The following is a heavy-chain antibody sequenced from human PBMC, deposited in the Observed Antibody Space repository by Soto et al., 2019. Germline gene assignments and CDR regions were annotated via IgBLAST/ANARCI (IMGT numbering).Heavy chain of an antibody. Sequence: ASVKVSCKASGYTFTDHYMHWVRQAPGQGLEWMGCLDPNSGATNYAQRFRGRVTMTSDTSISTAYMELSRLTSDDTAIYYCVRDLAALYDSSGYYLDYWGQGSLVTVSS. CDR2: LDPNSGAT. D-gene: IGHD3-22*01. V-gene: IGHV1-2*02. CDR3: VRDLAALYDSSGYYLDY. CDR1: GYTFTDHY. J-gene: IGHJ4*02.